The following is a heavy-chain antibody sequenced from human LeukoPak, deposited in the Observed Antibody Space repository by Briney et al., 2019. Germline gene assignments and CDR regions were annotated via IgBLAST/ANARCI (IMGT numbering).Heavy chain of an antibody. CDR2: IYYSGST. V-gene: IGHV4-59*12. D-gene: IGHD6-19*01. Sequence: SETLSLTCTVSGGSISSYYWSWIRRPPGKGLEWIGYIYYSGSTYYNPSLKSRVTISVDTSRNQFSLKLSSVTAADTAAYYCARGSSCLLRGSAWFDPWGQGTLVTVSS. CDR3: ARGSSCLLRGSAWFDP. J-gene: IGHJ5*02. CDR1: GGSISSYY.